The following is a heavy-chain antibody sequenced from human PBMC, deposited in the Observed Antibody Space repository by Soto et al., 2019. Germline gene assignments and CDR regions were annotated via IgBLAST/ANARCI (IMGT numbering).Heavy chain of an antibody. Sequence: EASVKVSCKASGCTFSSYPIRWLRQAPGQGLEWMGGIIPIFGTANYAQKFQGRVTITADESTSTAYMELSSLRSEDTAVYFCAREGVGIREYGMDVWGQGTTVTVSS. CDR1: GCTFSSYP. CDR3: AREGVGIREYGMDV. J-gene: IGHJ6*02. CDR2: IIPIFGTA. V-gene: IGHV1-69*13. D-gene: IGHD3-10*01.